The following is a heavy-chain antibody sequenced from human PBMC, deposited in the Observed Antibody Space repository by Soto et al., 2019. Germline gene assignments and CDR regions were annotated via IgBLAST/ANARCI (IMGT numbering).Heavy chain of an antibody. J-gene: IGHJ4*02. CDR3: VRVDKQLGTTFFDH. CDR2: ISGSGGST. D-gene: IGHD1-1*01. CDR1: GFTFSSYA. Sequence: GGSLRLSCAASGFTFSSYAMSWVRQAPGKGLEWVSAISGSGGSTYYADPVKGRFTISRDNSKNTLYLQMNSLRAEDTAVYYCVRVDKQLGTTFFDHWGQGILVTVSS. V-gene: IGHV3-23*01.